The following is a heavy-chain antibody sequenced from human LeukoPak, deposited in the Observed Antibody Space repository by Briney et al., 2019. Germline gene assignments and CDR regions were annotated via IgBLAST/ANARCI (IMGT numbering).Heavy chain of an antibody. CDR2: IKSKTDGGTT. D-gene: IGHD1-1*01. CDR3: TTLTTNPPDI. Sequence: GGSLRLSCAASGFTVRSNYMSWVRQAPGKGLEWVGRIKSKTDGGTTDYAAPVKGRFTISRDDSKNTLYLQMNSLKTEDTAVYYCTTLTTNPPDIWGQGTMVTVSS. J-gene: IGHJ3*02. V-gene: IGHV3-15*01. CDR1: GFTVRSNY.